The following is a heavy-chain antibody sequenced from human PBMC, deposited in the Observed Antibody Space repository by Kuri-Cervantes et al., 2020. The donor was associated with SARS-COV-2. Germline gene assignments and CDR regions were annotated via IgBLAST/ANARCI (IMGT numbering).Heavy chain of an antibody. D-gene: IGHD3-22*01. Sequence: GGSLRLSCAASGFTFDDYGMSWVRQAPGKGLEWVSGINWNGGSTGYADSVKGRFTISRDNAKNSLYLQMNSLRAEDTAVYYCARDLLNYYDSSGYGYWGQGTLVTVSS. CDR3: ARDLLNYYDSSGYGY. CDR2: INWNGGST. J-gene: IGHJ4*02. V-gene: IGHV3-20*04. CDR1: GFTFDDYG.